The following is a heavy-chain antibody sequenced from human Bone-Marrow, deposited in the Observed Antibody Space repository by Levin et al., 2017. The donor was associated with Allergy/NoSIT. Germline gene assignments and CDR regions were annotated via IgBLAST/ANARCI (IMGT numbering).Heavy chain of an antibody. Sequence: PGGSLRLSCAASGFTVSSYYMSWVRQAPGKGLEWVSIIYSGGGTYYADSVKGRFTISRDNAKSALSLQMNTLRAEDTAVYYCARGGYEDAFDIWGQGTMVTVSS. CDR3: ARGGYEDAFDI. D-gene: IGHD5-18*01. J-gene: IGHJ3*02. CDR2: IYSGGGT. V-gene: IGHV3-53*01. CDR1: GFTVSSYY.